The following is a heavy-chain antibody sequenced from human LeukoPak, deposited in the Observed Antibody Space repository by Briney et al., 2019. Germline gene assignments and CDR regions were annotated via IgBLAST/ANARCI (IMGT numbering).Heavy chain of an antibody. J-gene: IGHJ4*02. V-gene: IGHV3-7*01. D-gene: IGHD6-13*01. CDR3: ATTAATAGGPY. CDR1: GFTFTDFW. Sequence: GGSLRLSCAASGFTFTDFWMTWVRQAPGKELEWVANIKEDSRATFYGASVKGRFTISRDNSKSSLYLQMNSLRVEDTAVYDCATTAATAGGPYWGQGTLVTVSS. CDR2: IKEDSRAT.